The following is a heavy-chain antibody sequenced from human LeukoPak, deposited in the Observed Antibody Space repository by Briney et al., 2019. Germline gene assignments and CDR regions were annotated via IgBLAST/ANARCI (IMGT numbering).Heavy chain of an antibody. D-gene: IGHD2/OR15-2a*01. J-gene: IGHJ4*02. CDR1: GGSFSGYY. CDR2: INHSGST. Sequence: SETLSLTCAVYGGSFSGYYWSWIRQPPGKGLEWIGEINHSGSTNYNPSLKSRVTISVDTSKNQFSLKLSSVTAADTAVYYCARGQKNTPFDYWGQGTLVTVSS. V-gene: IGHV4-34*01. CDR3: ARGQKNTPFDY.